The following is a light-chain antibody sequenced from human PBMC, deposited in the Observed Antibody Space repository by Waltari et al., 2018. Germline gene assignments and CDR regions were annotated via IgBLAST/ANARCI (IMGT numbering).Light chain of an antibody. CDR2: DVS. CDR1: SSDIGAYNY. Sequence: QSALTQPASVSGSPGQSITISCPGTSSDIGAYNYVSWYQQHPGKAPKLMIYDVSGRPSGVSKRFSCSKSGNTASLTIYGLQAEDEADYYCSSYTSSSTDVFGTGTKVTVL. J-gene: IGLJ1*01. CDR3: SSYTSSSTDV. V-gene: IGLV2-14*03.